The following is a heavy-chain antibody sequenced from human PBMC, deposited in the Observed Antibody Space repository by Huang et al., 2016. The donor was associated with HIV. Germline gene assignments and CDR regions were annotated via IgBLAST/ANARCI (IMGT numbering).Heavy chain of an antibody. CDR2: VYGAGRT. D-gene: IGHD2-2*03. J-gene: IGHJ6*03. Sequence: QLQESGPGLVKPSETLSLTCSVSGGSIGSYNWNWIRQSPEEGLEWIWSVYGAGRTNSNPSRKRRVTISVDTSKNEFSLKVRSATAADTAVYFCARWMSSSGLKYYYYMDVWGKGTTVIVSS. CDR1: GGSIGSYN. CDR3: ARWMSSSGLKYYYYMDV. V-gene: IGHV4-59*13.